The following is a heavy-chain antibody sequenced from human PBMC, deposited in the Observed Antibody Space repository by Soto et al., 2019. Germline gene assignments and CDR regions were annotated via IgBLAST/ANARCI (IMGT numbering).Heavy chain of an antibody. J-gene: IGHJ4*02. V-gene: IGHV4-59*08. CDR3: ARRYGSCFDY. CDR1: GGSISRYY. D-gene: IGHD5-18*01. Sequence: QVQLQESGPGLVKPSETLSLTCTVSGGSISRYYWSWIRQPPGKGLEWIGYIYYSGSTNYTPSPRRRATLPVETSKTQFSLKLSSVTAADTAVYYCARRYGSCFDYWGQGTLVTVSS. CDR2: IYYSGST.